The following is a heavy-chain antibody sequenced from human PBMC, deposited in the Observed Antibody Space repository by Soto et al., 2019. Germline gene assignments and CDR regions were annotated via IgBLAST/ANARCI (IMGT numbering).Heavy chain of an antibody. CDR3: ARELLDCGGDCSPSTLDY. V-gene: IGHV3-21*01. Sequence: SLRLSCAASGFTFSSYSMNWVRQAPGEGLEWVSSISSSSSYIYYADSVKGRFTISRDNARNSLYLQMNSLRAEDTAVYYCARELLDCGGDCSPSTLDYWGQGTLVTVSS. D-gene: IGHD2-21*02. CDR2: ISSSSSYI. CDR1: GFTFSSYS. J-gene: IGHJ4*02.